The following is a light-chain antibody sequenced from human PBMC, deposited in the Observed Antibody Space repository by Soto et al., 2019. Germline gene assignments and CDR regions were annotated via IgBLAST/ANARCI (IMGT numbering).Light chain of an antibody. CDR2: EVS. J-gene: IGLJ3*02. CDR1: SSDVGGYNY. Sequence: QSVLTQPASVSGSPGQSITISCTGTSSDVGGYNYVSWYQQHPGKAPKVMIYEVSNRPSGVSNRFSGSKSGNTASLTISGLQAEDEADYYCSSYTSSSPPVFGGGTKLTVL. V-gene: IGLV2-14*01. CDR3: SSYTSSSPPV.